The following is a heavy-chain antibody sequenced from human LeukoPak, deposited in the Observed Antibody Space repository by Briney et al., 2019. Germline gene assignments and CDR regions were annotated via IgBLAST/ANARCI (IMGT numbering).Heavy chain of an antibody. V-gene: IGHV4-59*01. CDR3: ARDLTTSRGFEI. J-gene: IGHJ3*02. CDR1: GASLSDYY. D-gene: IGHD1-1*01. Sequence: PSQTLSLTCTVSGASLSDYYLSWIRQPPGRGLEWVGYIYYTGTTCYDHSVKSRFSISADTSKDQFYLHVTYVTAADTAVYYCARDLTTSRGFEIWGQGTLVTVSS. CDR2: IYYTGTT.